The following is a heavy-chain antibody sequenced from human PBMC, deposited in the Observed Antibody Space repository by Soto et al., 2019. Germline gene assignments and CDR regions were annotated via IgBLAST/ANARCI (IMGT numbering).Heavy chain of an antibody. V-gene: IGHV6-1*01. J-gene: IGHJ5*02. Sequence: PSQTLSLTCAISGDSVSSNTAAWNWIRSSPSRGLEWLGRTYYRSSWRHDYAESVKGRFTISRDNAKNSLYLQMNSLRVEDTALYFCAKYLEKAATHTNWFDPWGQGTLVTVSS. CDR3: AKYLEKAATHTNWFDP. D-gene: IGHD2-15*01. CDR2: TYYRSSWRH. CDR1: GDSVSSNTAA.